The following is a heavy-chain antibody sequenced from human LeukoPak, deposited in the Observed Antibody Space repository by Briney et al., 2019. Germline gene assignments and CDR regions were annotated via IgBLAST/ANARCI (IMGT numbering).Heavy chain of an antibody. V-gene: IGHV1-69*01. CDR1: GGTFSSYA. CDR2: IIPIFGTA. CDR3: ARVSASGSYYPDLDY. J-gene: IGHJ4*02. D-gene: IGHD3-10*01. Sequence: GASVKVSCKASGGTFSSYAISWVRQAPGQGLEWMGGIIPIFGTANYAQKFQGRVTITADESTSTAYMELSSLRSEDTAVYYCARVSASGSYYPDLDYWGQGTLVTVSS.